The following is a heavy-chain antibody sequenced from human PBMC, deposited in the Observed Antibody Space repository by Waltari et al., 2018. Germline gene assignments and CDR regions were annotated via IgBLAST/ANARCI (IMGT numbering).Heavy chain of an antibody. D-gene: IGHD3-3*01. CDR1: GFTFSSYA. J-gene: IGHJ4*02. CDR2: ISGSGGST. V-gene: IGHV3-23*01. CDR3: AKDPYYDFWSGCDY. Sequence: EVQLLESGGGLVQPGGSLRLSCAASGFTFSSYAMRWVRQAPGKGLEWVSAISGSGGSTYYADSVKGRFTISRDNSKNTLYLQMNSLRAEDTAVYYCAKDPYYDFWSGCDYWGQGTLVTVSS.